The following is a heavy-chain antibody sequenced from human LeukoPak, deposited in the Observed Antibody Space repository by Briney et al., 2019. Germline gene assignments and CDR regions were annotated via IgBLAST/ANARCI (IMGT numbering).Heavy chain of an antibody. J-gene: IGHJ1*01. Sequence: SVKVSCKASGGTFSSYAISWVRQAPGQGLEWMGGIIPIFGTANYAQKFQGRVTLTRDTSISTAYMELNSLRSEDTAVYYCARALEETIVAAGCWGQGTLVTVSS. CDR1: GGTFSSYA. CDR3: ARALEETIVAAGC. D-gene: IGHD6-13*01. V-gene: IGHV1-69*05. CDR2: IIPIFGTA.